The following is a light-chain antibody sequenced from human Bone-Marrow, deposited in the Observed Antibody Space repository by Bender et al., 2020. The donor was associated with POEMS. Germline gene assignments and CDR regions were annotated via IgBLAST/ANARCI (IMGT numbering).Light chain of an antibody. J-gene: IGLJ3*02. CDR2: GYN. V-gene: IGLV1-40*01. CDR1: SSNIGAGYG. CDR3: QSYDNSLGGWV. Sequence: QSVLTQPPSVSEAPGQTVTISCTGTSSNIGAGYGVHWYQHLPGTAPKLLIYGYNNRPSGVPDRFSGSKSGTSASLAITGLQAEDEGDYYCQSYDNSLGGWVFGGGTKLTVL.